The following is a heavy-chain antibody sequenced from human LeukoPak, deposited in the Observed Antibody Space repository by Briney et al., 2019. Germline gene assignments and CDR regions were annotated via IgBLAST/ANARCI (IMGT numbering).Heavy chain of an antibody. CDR1: GFTFSTYN. CDR3: ARGLVTLDY. J-gene: IGHJ4*02. CDR2: ISTRSTTI. Sequence: GGSLRLSCAGSGFTFSTYNMNWVRQTPGKGPEWISTISTRSTTIYYADSVQGRFTISRDNGKNSLYLQMNSLRAEDTAVYYCARGLVTLDYWGQGALVTVSS. V-gene: IGHV3-48*01. D-gene: IGHD1-26*01.